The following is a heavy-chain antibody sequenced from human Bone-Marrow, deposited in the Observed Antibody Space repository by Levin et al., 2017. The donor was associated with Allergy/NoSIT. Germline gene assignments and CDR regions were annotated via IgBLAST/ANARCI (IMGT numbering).Heavy chain of an antibody. CDR2: ISGSSTAT. D-gene: IGHD3-3*01. CDR3: VRPGLSGQTPG. V-gene: IGHV3-48*02. CDR1: GFTFSTYG. Sequence: GESLKISCAASGFTFSTYGMSWVRQAPGKGLEWISHISGSSTATYYADSVKGRVTISRDNAKNLLWLQMNSLRDEDTAVYYCVRPGLSGQTPGWGQGTLVTVSS. J-gene: IGHJ4*02.